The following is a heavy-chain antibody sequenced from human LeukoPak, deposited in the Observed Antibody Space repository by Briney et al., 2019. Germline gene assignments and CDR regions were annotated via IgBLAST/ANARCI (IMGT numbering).Heavy chain of an antibody. V-gene: IGHV3-30*03. CDR2: ISYDGSDK. J-gene: IGHJ4*02. CDR1: GFTFSSYA. Sequence: GGSLRLSCAASGFTFSSYAMHWVRQAPGKGLEWVALISYDGSDKYYADSVKGRFTISRDNSKNTLYMQMNSLRDEDTAVYYCATDSVFSYYVSGSYRYFDYWGQGTLVTVSS. D-gene: IGHD3-10*01. CDR3: ATDSVFSYYVSGSYRYFDY.